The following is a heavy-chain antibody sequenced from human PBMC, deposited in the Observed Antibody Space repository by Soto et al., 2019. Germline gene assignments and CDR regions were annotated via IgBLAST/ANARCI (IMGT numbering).Heavy chain of an antibody. CDR3: AKDFGGVYSYGRTLRYYYVMDV. CDR1: GFTFSSYG. J-gene: IGHJ6*02. CDR2: ISYDGSHK. V-gene: IGHV3-30*18. Sequence: LRLSCEVSGFTFSSYGMLWVRQAPGKGLEWVAVISYDGSHKYYADSVKGRFTSSRDNSKNTLYLQMNGLRAEDTAVYYCAKDFGGVYSYGRTLRYYYVMDVWGQGTTVTVSS. D-gene: IGHD5-18*01.